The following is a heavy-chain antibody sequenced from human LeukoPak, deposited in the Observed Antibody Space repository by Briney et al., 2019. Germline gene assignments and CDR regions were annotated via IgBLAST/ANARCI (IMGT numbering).Heavy chain of an antibody. CDR2: IYTSGST. Sequence: SETLSLTCTVSGGSISSYYWSWIRQPPGKGLEWIGYIYTSGSTNYNPSLKSRVTISVDTSKNQFSLKLSSVTAADTAVYYCARHLHDYYYYYMDVWGKGTTVTVSS. CDR3: ARHLHDYYYYYMDV. CDR1: GGSISSYY. V-gene: IGHV4-4*09. J-gene: IGHJ6*03.